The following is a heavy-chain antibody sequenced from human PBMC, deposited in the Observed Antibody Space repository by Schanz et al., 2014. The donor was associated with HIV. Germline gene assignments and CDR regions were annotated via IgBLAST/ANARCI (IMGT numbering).Heavy chain of an antibody. J-gene: IGHJ6*02. CDR1: GFTFSSYA. D-gene: IGHD6-6*01. V-gene: IGHV3-23*01. CDR3: ANTEFPYSSSSDYYYGMDV. Sequence: EVQLLESGGGLVQPGGSLRLSCAASGFTFSSYAMSWVRQAPGKGLEWVSAISGSGGSTYYADSVKGRFTISRDNSKKTLYLQMNSLRAEDTAVYYCANTEFPYSSSSDYYYGMDVWGQGTTVTVSS. CDR2: ISGSGGST.